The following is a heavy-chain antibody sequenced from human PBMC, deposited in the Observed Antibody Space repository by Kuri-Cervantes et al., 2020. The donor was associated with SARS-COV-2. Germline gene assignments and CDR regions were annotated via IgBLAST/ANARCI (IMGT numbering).Heavy chain of an antibody. CDR3: AKSRTGVGDSTDY. CDR2: ISGSGSST. CDR1: GFTFSSYA. V-gene: IGHV3-23*01. J-gene: IGHJ4*02. Sequence: GESLKISCAASGFTFSSYAMSWVRQAPGKGLEWVSSISGSGSSTYYTDSVKGRFTISRDNSKNTQYLQMDSLRAEDTAVYYCAKSRTGVGDSTDYWGPGPWSPSPQ. D-gene: IGHD1-26*01.